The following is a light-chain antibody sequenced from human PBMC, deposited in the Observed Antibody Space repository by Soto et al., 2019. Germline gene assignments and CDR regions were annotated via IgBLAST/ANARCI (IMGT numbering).Light chain of an antibody. J-gene: IGKJ1*01. V-gene: IGKV1-5*01. CDR3: QQYNSYRT. Sequence: DIQMTQSPSTLSASVGDRVTITCQARQSINIWLAWYQQKPGKAPKLLIYDASILESGVPSRFSGSGSGTEFTLTISSLQPDDFATHYCQQYNSYRTFGQGTKVEIK. CDR2: DAS. CDR1: QSINIW.